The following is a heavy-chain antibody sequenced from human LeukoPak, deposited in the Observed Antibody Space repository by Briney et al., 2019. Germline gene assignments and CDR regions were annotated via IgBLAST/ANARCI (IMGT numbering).Heavy chain of an antibody. D-gene: IGHD3-22*01. J-gene: IGHJ3*02. Sequence: ASVKVSCKASGYTFTSYYMHWVRQAPGQGLEWMGIINPSGGSTSYAQKFQGRVTMTRNTSISTAYMELSSLRSEDTAVYYCARGPNVVVVYDAFDIWGQGTMVTVSS. CDR1: GYTFTSYY. V-gene: IGHV1-46*01. CDR2: INPSGGST. CDR3: ARGPNVVVVYDAFDI.